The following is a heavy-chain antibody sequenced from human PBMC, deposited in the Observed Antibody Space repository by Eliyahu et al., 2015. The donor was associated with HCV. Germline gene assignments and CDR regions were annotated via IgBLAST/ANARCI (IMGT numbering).Heavy chain of an antibody. J-gene: IGHJ6*03. CDR3: ARETRAYGQIIYYYMDV. D-gene: IGHD3-10*01. CDR2: IWYDGSNK. Sequence: QVQLVESGGGVVQPGRSLRLSCXASGFTFXXXGMHWVRQAPGKGLEGVAVIWYDGSNKYYADSVKGRFTISRDNSKNTLYLQMNSLRAEDTAVYYCARETRAYGQIIYYYMDVWGKGTTVTVSS. CDR1: GFTFXXXG. V-gene: IGHV3-33*01.